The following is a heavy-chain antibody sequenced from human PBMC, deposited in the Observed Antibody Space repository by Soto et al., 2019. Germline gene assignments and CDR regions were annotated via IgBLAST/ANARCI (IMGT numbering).Heavy chain of an antibody. CDR3: AKHDFDWLSPGDY. V-gene: IGHV3-23*01. Sequence: GESLKISCVASGFTFGTYAMSWVRQAPGKGLEWVSGISGSGASTYYADSVKGRFTISRDNSKSILYLQMNTLRAEDTAVYYCAKHDFDWLSPGDYWGQGTLVTVSS. CDR2: ISGSGAST. D-gene: IGHD3-9*01. J-gene: IGHJ4*02. CDR1: GFTFGTYA.